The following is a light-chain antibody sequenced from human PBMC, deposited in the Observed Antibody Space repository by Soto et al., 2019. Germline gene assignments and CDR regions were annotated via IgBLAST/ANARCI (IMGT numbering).Light chain of an antibody. CDR1: NSDVGSYNL. CDR3: CSYAGSSTLVV. Sequence: QSVLTQPASVSGSPGQSITISCTGTNSDVGSYNLVSWYQQHPGKAPKLMIYEGSKRPSGVSNRFSGSKSGNTASLTISGLQAEGEADYYCCSYAGSSTLVVFGGGTKLTVL. V-gene: IGLV2-23*01. J-gene: IGLJ2*01. CDR2: EGS.